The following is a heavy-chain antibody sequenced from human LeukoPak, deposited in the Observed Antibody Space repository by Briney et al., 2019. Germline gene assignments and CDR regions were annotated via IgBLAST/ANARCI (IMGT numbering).Heavy chain of an antibody. Sequence: SETLSLTCAVHGGSFSGYYWSRIRQPPGKGLEWIGEINHSGSTNYNPSLKSRVTISVDTSKNQFSLKLSSVTAADTAVYYCARALGGSYSHYYYMDVWGKGTTVTISS. CDR1: GGSFSGYY. J-gene: IGHJ6*03. V-gene: IGHV4-34*01. CDR3: ARALGGSYSHYYYMDV. D-gene: IGHD1-26*01. CDR2: INHSGST.